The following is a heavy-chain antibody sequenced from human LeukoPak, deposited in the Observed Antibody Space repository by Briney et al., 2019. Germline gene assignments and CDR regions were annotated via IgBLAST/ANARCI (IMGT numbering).Heavy chain of an antibody. Sequence: SQTLSLTCAISGDSFSSNSAAWNWIRQSPSRGLEWLGRTYYRSKWYNDYAVSVKSRITINPDTSKNQFSLQLNSVTPEDTAVYYCARSLNYDILTGNWFDPWGQGTLVTVSS. CDR3: ARSLNYDILTGNWFDP. V-gene: IGHV6-1*01. CDR2: TYYRSKWYN. D-gene: IGHD3-9*01. CDR1: GDSFSSNSAA. J-gene: IGHJ5*02.